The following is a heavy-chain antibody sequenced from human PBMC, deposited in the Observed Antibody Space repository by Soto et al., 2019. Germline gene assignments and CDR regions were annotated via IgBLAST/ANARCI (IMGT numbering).Heavy chain of an antibody. Sequence: GGSLRLSCAASGFTFSSYAMSWVRQAPGKGLEWVSAISGSGGSTYYANSVKGRFTISRDNSKNTLYLQMNSLRAEDTAVYYCAKGGEIISGWYHFDYWGQGTPVTVSS. V-gene: IGHV3-23*01. CDR2: ISGSGGST. J-gene: IGHJ4*02. CDR1: GFTFSSYA. D-gene: IGHD6-19*01. CDR3: AKGGEIISGWYHFDY.